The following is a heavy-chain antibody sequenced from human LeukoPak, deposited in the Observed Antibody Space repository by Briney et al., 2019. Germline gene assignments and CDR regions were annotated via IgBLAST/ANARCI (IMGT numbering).Heavy chain of an antibody. J-gene: IGHJ3*02. Sequence: SETLSLTCTVSGGSISSSSYYWSWIRQPPGKGLEWIGSIYYSGSTYYNPSLKSRVTISVDTSKNQFSLKLSSVTAADTAVYYCASLSYDYVWGSYRYTGSGAFDIWGQGTMVTVSS. CDR2: IYYSGST. V-gene: IGHV4-39*07. CDR1: GGSISSSSYY. CDR3: ASLSYDYVWGSYRYTGSGAFDI. D-gene: IGHD3-16*02.